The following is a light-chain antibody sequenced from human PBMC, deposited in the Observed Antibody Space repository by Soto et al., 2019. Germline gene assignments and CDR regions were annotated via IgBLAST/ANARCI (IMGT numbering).Light chain of an antibody. Sequence: QSVLTQPRSVSASPGQSVTISCTGTGSNVGDYNYVSWYQQNPGKAPKLMIYDASKRPSGVPDRFSGSKSGNAASLTISGLQADDEADYYCCSYAADYSLVFGGGTKLTVL. CDR2: DAS. CDR3: CSYAADYSLV. V-gene: IGLV2-11*01. CDR1: GSNVGDYNY. J-gene: IGLJ3*02.